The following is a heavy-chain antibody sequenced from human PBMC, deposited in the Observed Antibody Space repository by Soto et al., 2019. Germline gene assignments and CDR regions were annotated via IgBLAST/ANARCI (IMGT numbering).Heavy chain of an antibody. V-gene: IGHV1-69*13. CDR2: IIPIFGIA. Sequence: GASVKVSCKASGGTFSSYAISWVRQAPGQGLEWMGGIIPIFGIANYAQKFQGRVTITADESTSTAYMELSSLRSEDTAVYYCARVRCSSSSCYTHYYYGMDVWGQGTTVTVSS. CDR1: GGTFSSYA. D-gene: IGHD2-2*02. J-gene: IGHJ6*02. CDR3: ARVRCSSSSCYTHYYYGMDV.